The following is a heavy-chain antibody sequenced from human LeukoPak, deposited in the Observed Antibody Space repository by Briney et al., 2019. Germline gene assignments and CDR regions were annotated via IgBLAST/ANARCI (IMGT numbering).Heavy chain of an antibody. J-gene: IGHJ4*02. CDR1: GYTFTGYY. D-gene: IGHD5-18*01. Sequence: ASVKVSCKASGYTFTGYYMQWVRQAPGQGLEWMGWINPKSGGTNYAQNFQGRVTMTRDTSISTAYMDLSRLRSEDTAVYYCARSGYSYGYSPPFDYWGQRNLVTVSS. V-gene: IGHV1-2*02. CDR3: ARSGYSYGYSPPFDY. CDR2: INPKSGGT.